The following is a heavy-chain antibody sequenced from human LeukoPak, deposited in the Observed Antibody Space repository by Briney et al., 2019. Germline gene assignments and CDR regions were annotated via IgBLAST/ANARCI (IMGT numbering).Heavy chain of an antibody. D-gene: IGHD3-22*01. CDR3: ARDARPYYYDSSSFVDY. CDR2: INPSGGST. J-gene: IGHJ4*02. Sequence: ASVKVSCKASGYTFTSYYMHWVRQAPGQGLEWMGIINPSGGSTSYAQKFQGRVTMTRDTSTSTVYMELSSLRSEDTAVYYCARDARPYYYDSSSFVDYWGQGTLVTVSS. V-gene: IGHV1-46*01. CDR1: GYTFTSYY.